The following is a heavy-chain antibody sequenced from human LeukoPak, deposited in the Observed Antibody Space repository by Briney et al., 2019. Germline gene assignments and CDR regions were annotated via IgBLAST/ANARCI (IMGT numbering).Heavy chain of an antibody. CDR3: ASIYRSDWYGGY. CDR1: GFTFSGYY. Sequence: PWGSLRLSCAASGFTFSGYYLCWIWLAPAQGLELVSYISSSSSYTNYADSVKGRFTINRDNAKNLLYLQMNSLRAEDTAVYYCASIYRSDWYGGYWGQGTLVTVSS. V-gene: IGHV3-11*03. J-gene: IGHJ4*02. D-gene: IGHD6-19*01. CDR2: ISSSSSYT.